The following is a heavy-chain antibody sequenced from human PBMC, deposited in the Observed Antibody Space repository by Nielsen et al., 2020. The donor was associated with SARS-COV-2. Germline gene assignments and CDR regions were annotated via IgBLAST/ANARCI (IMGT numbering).Heavy chain of an antibody. CDR2: IKTSGGTT. V-gene: IGHV3-23*01. CDR3: AKTARPLDL. Sequence: GGSLRLSCAASGFKFSNFEMNWVRQAPGKGLEWVSVIKTSGGTTYYADSVKGRCTISRDNSKNTLYLQMNSLRAEDTAVYYCAKTARPLDLGGQGTLVTVSS. J-gene: IGHJ4*02. D-gene: IGHD6-6*01. CDR1: GFKFSNFE.